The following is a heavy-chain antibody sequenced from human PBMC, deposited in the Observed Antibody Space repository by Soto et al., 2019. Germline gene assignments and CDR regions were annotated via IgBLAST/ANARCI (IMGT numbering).Heavy chain of an antibody. CDR1: GFTFRSYA. CDR2: VSGSGDYT. V-gene: IGHV3-23*01. CDR3: AKQGETSDVAGFDS. J-gene: IGHJ3*02. Sequence: EVHLLESGGGLVQPGGSLRVSCAASGFTFRSYAMTWVRQAPGKGLEWVSGVSGSGDYTYYADSVKGRFTISRDNSNNTLYLQMNSLRAEDAAVYYCAKQGETSDVAGFDSWGQGTRVTVSS. D-gene: IGHD2-21*01.